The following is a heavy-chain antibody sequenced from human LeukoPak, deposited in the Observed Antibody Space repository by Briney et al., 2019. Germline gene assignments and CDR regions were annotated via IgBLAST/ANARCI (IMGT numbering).Heavy chain of an antibody. CDR2: INPNSGGT. CDR1: GYTLTSYY. J-gene: IGHJ6*03. CDR3: ARGYCSGGSCYGVGYFYYYMDV. Sequence: ASVKVSCKASGYTLTSYYMHWVRQAPGQGLEWMGWINPNSGGTNYAQKFQGRVTMTRDTSISTAYMELSRLRSDDTAVFYCARGYCSGGSCYGVGYFYYYMDVWGKGTTVTVSS. V-gene: IGHV1-2*02. D-gene: IGHD2-15*01.